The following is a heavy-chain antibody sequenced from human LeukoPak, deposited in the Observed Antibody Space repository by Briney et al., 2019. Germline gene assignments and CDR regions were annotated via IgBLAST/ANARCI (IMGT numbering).Heavy chain of an antibody. CDR3: ARRGYDSSGYRDAFDI. CDR2: IYPGDSDT. Sequence: GESLRISFKASGYRFPNYWIGWVRQMPGKGLEWMGIIYPGDSDTTYSPFFQGQVTISADKSISTAYLQWSSLKASDTAIYYCARRGYDSSGYRDAFDIWGQGTMVTVSS. J-gene: IGHJ3*02. V-gene: IGHV5-51*01. D-gene: IGHD3-22*01. CDR1: GYRFPNYW.